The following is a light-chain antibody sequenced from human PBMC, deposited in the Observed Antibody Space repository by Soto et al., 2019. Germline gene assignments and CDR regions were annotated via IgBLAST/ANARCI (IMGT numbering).Light chain of an antibody. CDR3: SSYTSSSTLV. CDR2: EVS. Sequence: QSALTQPASVSGSPGQSITISCTGTSSDVGGYNYVSWYQQHPGKAPKLMIYEVSNRPSGVSNRFSGSNSGNTASLTISGLQCEDEADYYCSSYTSSSTLVFGGGTKVTVL. CDR1: SSDVGGYNY. V-gene: IGLV2-14*01. J-gene: IGLJ2*01.